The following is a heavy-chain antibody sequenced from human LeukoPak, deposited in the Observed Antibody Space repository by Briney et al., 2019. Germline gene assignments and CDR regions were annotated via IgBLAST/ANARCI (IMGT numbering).Heavy chain of an antibody. CDR1: GFPFSNYW. V-gene: IGHV3-7*05. J-gene: IGHJ4*02. Sequence: PGGSLRLSCAASGFPFSNYWMSWVRQAPGKGLEWVASIKEDGSQKYYVDSVKGRITISRDNTKNSLYLQMNFLRAEDTAVYYCARGLPRIGAFFDYWGQGAPVTVSS. CDR2: IKEDGSQK. CDR3: ARGLPRIGAFFDY.